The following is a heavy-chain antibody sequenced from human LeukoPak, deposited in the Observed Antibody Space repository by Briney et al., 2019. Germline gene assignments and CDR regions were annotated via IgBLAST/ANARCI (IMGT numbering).Heavy chain of an antibody. J-gene: IGHJ4*02. CDR3: ARLEQAVRGVIITDVIDY. V-gene: IGHV4-34*01. D-gene: IGHD3-10*01. CDR2: INHSGST. CDR1: GGSFSGYY. Sequence: SETLSLTCAVYGGSFSGYYWSWIRQPPGKGLEWIGEINHSGSTNYNPSLKSRVTISVDTSRNQFSLKLSSVTAADTAVYYCARLEQAVRGVIITDVIDYWGQGTLVTVSS.